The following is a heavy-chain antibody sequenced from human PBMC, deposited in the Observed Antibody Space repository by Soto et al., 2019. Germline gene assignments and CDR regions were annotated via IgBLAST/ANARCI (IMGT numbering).Heavy chain of an antibody. CDR3: ARSSSSGNFDY. D-gene: IGHD6-6*01. CDR2: IYYSGST. J-gene: IGHJ4*02. Sequence: PSETLSLTCTVSGGSISSGGYYWSWIRQHPGKGLEWIGYIYYSGSTYYNPSLKSRVTISVDTSKNQFSLKLSSVTAADTAVYYCARSSSSGNFDYWGQGTLVTVSS. V-gene: IGHV4-31*03. CDR1: GGSISSGGYY.